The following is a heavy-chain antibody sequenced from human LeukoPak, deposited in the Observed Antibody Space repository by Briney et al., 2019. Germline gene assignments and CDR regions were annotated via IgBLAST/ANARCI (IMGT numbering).Heavy chain of an antibody. V-gene: IGHV3-21*01. CDR2: ISSSSSYI. CDR1: GFTFNSYS. CDR3: ARDGGVGRIAVAGTFDY. Sequence: PGGSLRLSCAASGFTFNSYSMNWVRQAPGKGLEWVSSISSSSSYIYYADSVKGRFTISRDNAKNSLYLQMNSLRAEDTAVYYCARDGGVGRIAVAGTFDYWGQGTLATVSS. D-gene: IGHD6-19*01. J-gene: IGHJ4*02.